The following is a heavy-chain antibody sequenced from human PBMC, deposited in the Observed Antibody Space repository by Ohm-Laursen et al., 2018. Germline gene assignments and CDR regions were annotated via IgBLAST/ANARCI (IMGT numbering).Heavy chain of an antibody. V-gene: IGHV4-34*12. J-gene: IGHJ4*02. CDR3: ARRANSAYPYYLDH. CDR1: GGSFSGYY. D-gene: IGHD3-22*01. CDR2: VFYSGST. Sequence: SETLSLTCAVYGGSFSGYYWTWIRQHPGKGLEWIGYVFYSGSTYYNPSLKSRVTISVDTSKSQFSLNLSSVTAADTAVYYCARRANSAYPYYLDHWGQGTLVTVSS.